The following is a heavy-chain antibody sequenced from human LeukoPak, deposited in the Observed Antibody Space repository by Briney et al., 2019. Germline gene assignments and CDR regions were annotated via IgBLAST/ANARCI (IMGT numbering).Heavy chain of an antibody. V-gene: IGHV3-11*04. CDR3: ARLYSSSWYGIGGIRWFDP. CDR2: ISSSGSTI. J-gene: IGHJ5*02. CDR1: GFTFSDYY. D-gene: IGHD6-13*01. Sequence: PGGSLRLSCAASGFTFSDYYMSWIRQAPGKGLEWVSYISSSGSTIYYADSVKGRFTISRDNAKNSLYLQMNSLRAEDTAVYYCARLYSSSWYGIGGIRWFDPWGQGTLVTVSS.